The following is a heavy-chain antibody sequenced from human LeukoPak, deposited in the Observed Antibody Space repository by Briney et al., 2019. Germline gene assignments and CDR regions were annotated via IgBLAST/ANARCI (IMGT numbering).Heavy chain of an antibody. D-gene: IGHD5-12*01. CDR1: GFTVSSNY. Sequence: GGSLRLSCAASGFTVSSNYMSWVRQPPGKGLEWVSVIYSVGTTYYADSVKGRFTIPRDNSKNTLYLQMNSLRAEDTAVYYCARGNSGYDPVFDYWGQGILVTVSS. CDR3: ARGNSGYDPVFDY. J-gene: IGHJ4*02. CDR2: IYSVGTT. V-gene: IGHV3-53*01.